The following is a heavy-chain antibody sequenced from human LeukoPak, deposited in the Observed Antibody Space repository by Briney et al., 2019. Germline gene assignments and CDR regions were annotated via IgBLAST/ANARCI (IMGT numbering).Heavy chain of an antibody. D-gene: IGHD1-26*01. V-gene: IGHV3-72*01. CDR2: CRNKANSNII. J-gene: IGHJ4*02. CDR3: ASVWVGVSGYGMDF. CDR1: GLTFSYHY. Sequence: GGALRLSCSSPGLTFSYHYMARVRQAPGKGLELVGRCRNKANSNIIDYAASVKGRFTISRDDSKNALYLQMNSLKTEDAAVYYCASVWVGVSGYGMDFWGQGTLVIVSS.